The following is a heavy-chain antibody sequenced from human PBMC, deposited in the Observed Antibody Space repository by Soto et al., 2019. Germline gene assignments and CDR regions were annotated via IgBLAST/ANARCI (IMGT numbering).Heavy chain of an antibody. V-gene: IGHV1-46*01. Sequence: QVQLVQSGAEVKKPGASVNISCKASGYTFRNYYIHWVRQAPGQGLEWMGIINPTGGSRNYAQRFQGRVTLTMDTSTATVSMELSSLRFEDTAVYYCARDVAAGDYWGQGTLVTVSS. CDR1: GYTFRNYY. J-gene: IGHJ4*02. D-gene: IGHD2-15*01. CDR2: INPTGGSR. CDR3: ARDVAAGDY.